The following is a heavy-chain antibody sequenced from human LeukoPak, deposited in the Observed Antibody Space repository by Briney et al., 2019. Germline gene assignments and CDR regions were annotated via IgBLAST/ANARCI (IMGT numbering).Heavy chain of an antibody. Sequence: GSLRLSCAASGFTFSSYSMNWVRQAPGKGLEWVSSISSSSSSYIYYADSVKGRFTISRDNAKNSLYLQMNSLRAEDTAVYYCARDASVPPSGYDQLDYWGQGTLVTVSS. CDR2: ISSSSSSYI. CDR3: ARDASVPPSGYDQLDY. J-gene: IGHJ4*02. D-gene: IGHD5-12*01. V-gene: IGHV3-21*01. CDR1: GFTFSSYS.